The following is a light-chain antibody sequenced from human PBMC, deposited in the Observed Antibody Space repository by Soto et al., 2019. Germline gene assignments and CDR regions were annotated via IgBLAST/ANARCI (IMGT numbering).Light chain of an antibody. Sequence: QSVLTQPASVSGSPGQSITISCTGTTSDVGGYNYVSWFQQYPGKAPKLKIYEVSNRPSGVSNRFSGSKSGNTASLTISDLQAEDEADYYCTSYTSSSTWVFCGGTKVTVL. J-gene: IGLJ3*02. CDR2: EVS. V-gene: IGLV2-14*01. CDR1: TSDVGGYNY. CDR3: TSYTSSSTWV.